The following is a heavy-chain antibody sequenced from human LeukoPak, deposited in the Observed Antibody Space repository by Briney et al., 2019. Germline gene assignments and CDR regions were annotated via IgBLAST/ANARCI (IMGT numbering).Heavy chain of an antibody. CDR2: ISASGTP. D-gene: IGHD5-18*01. J-gene: IGHJ4*02. CDR1: GGSISTYL. V-gene: IGHV4-4*07. Sequence: PSETLSLTCSVSGGSISTYLWSWIRQPAGKGLEWIGHISASGTPNYNASLKSRVTMSADTSKNQFSLRLNSVTAADTAVYYCAREGYNLGTDFWGQGTLVTVSS. CDR3: AREGYNLGTDF.